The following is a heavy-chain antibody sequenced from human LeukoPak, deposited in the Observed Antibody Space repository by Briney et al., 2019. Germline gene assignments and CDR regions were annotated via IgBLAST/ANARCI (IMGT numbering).Heavy chain of an antibody. V-gene: IGHV4-34*01. Sequence: SETLSLTCTVSGGSISSYYWSWIRQPPGKGLEWIGEINHSGSTNYNPSLKSRVTISVDTSKNQFSLKLSSVTAADTAVYYCARVRYGYSGYDWRASYSDYWGQGTLVTVSS. J-gene: IGHJ4*02. D-gene: IGHD5-12*01. CDR1: GGSISSYY. CDR3: ARVRYGYSGYDWRASYSDY. CDR2: INHSGST.